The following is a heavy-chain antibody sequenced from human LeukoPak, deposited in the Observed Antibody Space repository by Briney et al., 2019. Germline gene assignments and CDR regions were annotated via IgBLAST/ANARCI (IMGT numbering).Heavy chain of an antibody. CDR3: ARGAYYYGSGSYQKNGPRQYYYYYYMDV. V-gene: IGHV4-59*01. CDR1: GGSFSGYY. CDR2: IYYSGTT. Sequence: PSETLSLTCAVYGGSFSGYYWSWIRQPPGKGLEWIGYIYYSGTTSYNPSLKSRVTMSVDTSKNQFSLKLSSVTAADTAVYYCARGAYYYGSGSYQKNGPRQYYYYYYMDVWGKGTTVTVSS. J-gene: IGHJ6*03. D-gene: IGHD3-10*01.